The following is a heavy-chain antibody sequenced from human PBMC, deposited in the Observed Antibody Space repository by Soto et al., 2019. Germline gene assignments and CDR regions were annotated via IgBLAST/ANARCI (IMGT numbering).Heavy chain of an antibody. CDR3: ARSDDYGDPAFDY. Sequence: QVQLVQSGAEVKKPGASVKVSCKASGYTFTGYYMHWVRQAPGQGLEWMGWINPNSGGTNYAQKFQGWVTMTRDTSISTAYMELSRLRSDDTAVYYFARSDDYGDPAFDYWGQGTLVTVSS. CDR1: GYTFTGYY. J-gene: IGHJ4*02. CDR2: INPNSGGT. D-gene: IGHD4-17*01. V-gene: IGHV1-2*04.